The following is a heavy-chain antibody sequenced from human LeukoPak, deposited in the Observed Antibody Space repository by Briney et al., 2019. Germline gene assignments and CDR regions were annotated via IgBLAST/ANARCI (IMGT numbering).Heavy chain of an antibody. CDR2: ITSSGSNT. V-gene: IGHV3-21*01. CDR3: ARFVRGSARGYAFDI. Sequence: PGGSLRLSCAASGFTFSTYAMSWVRQAPGKGLEWVSLITSSGSNTYYADSVKGRFTISRDNAKNSLYLQMNSLRAEDTAVYYCARFVRGSARGYAFDIWGQGTMVTVSS. J-gene: IGHJ3*02. CDR1: GFTFSTYA. D-gene: IGHD3-10*01.